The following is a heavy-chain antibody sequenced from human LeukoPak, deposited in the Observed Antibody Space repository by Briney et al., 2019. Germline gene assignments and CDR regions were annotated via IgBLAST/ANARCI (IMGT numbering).Heavy chain of an antibody. V-gene: IGHV3-9*01. CDR2: ISWNSGSM. CDR1: GFTFDDYA. J-gene: IGHJ4*02. Sequence: GRSLRLSCAASGFTFDDYAMHWVRQAPGKGLEWVSGISWNSGSMGYADSVKGRFTISRDNAKNSLYLQMNSLRAEDTALYYCAKGGGDYWGQGTLVTVSS. CDR3: AKGGGDY. D-gene: IGHD3-16*01.